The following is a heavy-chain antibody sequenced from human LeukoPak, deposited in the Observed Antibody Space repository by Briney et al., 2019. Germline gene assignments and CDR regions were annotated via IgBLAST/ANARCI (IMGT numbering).Heavy chain of an antibody. CDR3: ARLYGNYQNYFDY. CDR2: MYYRGNT. V-gene: IGHV4-39*07. J-gene: IGHJ4*02. Sequence: SETLSLTCTVSGGSISTITYYWGWIRQPPVKGLEWVGHMYYRGNTFYNPSLKSRVTISVDTSKNQFSLKLRSVTAADTAVYYCARLYGNYQNYFDYWGQGTLVTVSS. D-gene: IGHD1-7*01. CDR1: GGSISTITYY.